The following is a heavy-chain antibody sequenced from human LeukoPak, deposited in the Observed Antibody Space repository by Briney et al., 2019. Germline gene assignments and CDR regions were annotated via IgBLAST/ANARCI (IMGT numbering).Heavy chain of an antibody. Sequence: GASVKVSCKASGYTFTSYYVHWVRQAPGQGLEWMGIINPSGGTTSYAQKFQGRVTLTRDTPTSTVYMEMRSLRSEDTAVYYCARDLFRAAGSNYYGMDVWGQGTTVTVSS. CDR3: ARDLFRAAGSNYYGMDV. J-gene: IGHJ6*02. CDR1: GYTFTSYY. D-gene: IGHD2-21*01. CDR2: INPSGGTT. V-gene: IGHV1-46*01.